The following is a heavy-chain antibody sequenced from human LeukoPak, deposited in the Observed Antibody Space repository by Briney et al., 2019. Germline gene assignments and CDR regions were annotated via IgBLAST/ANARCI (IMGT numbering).Heavy chain of an antibody. CDR3: ARAMVRGVITPGTYYYYGMDV. Sequence: ASVKVSCKASGYTFTSYGISWVRQAPGQGLEWMGWISAYNGNTNYAQKFQGRVTITADKSTSTAYMELSSLRSEDTAVYYCARAMVRGVITPGTYYYYGMDVWGQGTTVTVSS. V-gene: IGHV1-18*01. CDR1: GYTFTSYG. CDR2: ISAYNGNT. D-gene: IGHD3-10*01. J-gene: IGHJ6*02.